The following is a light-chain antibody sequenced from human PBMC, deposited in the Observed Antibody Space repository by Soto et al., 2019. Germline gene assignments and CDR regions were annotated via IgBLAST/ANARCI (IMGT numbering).Light chain of an antibody. J-gene: IGKJ1*01. CDR2: AAS. V-gene: IGKV1-27*01. Sequence: DMQMTQSPSSLSASVGDRVTITCRASQGISYYLAWYQQKPGKVPKLLIYAASTLQSGVPSRFSGSGSGTYFTLTISSLQPEDVATYYCQKYNSALWTFGQGTKVEIK. CDR1: QGISYY. CDR3: QKYNSALWT.